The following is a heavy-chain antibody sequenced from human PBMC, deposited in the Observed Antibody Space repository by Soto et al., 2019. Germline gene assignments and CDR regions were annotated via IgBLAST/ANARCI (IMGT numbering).Heavy chain of an antibody. Sequence: SETLSLTCTVSGGSISSSSYYWGWFRQPPGKGLEWIGSIYYSGSTYYNPSLKSRVTISVDTSKNQFSLKLSSVTAADTAVYYCARGNVVAIDYWGQGTLVTVSS. D-gene: IGHD2-21*01. V-gene: IGHV4-39*02. CDR3: ARGNVVAIDY. J-gene: IGHJ4*02. CDR1: GGSISSSSYY. CDR2: IYYSGST.